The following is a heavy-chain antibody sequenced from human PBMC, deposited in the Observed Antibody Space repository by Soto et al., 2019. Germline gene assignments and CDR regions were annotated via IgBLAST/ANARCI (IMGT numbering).Heavy chain of an antibody. J-gene: IGHJ6*02. CDR1: GFTVSSNY. D-gene: IGHD3-16*02. CDR3: ARVASSPVYYYYSGMDV. V-gene: IGHV3-53*02. Sequence: EVQLVETGGGLIQPGGSLRLSCAASGFTVSSNYMSWVRQAPGKGLEWVSVIYSGGSTYYADSVKGRFTISRDNSKNTLYLQTNSLRAEDTAVYYCARVASSPVYYYYSGMDVWGQGTTVTVSS. CDR2: IYSGGST.